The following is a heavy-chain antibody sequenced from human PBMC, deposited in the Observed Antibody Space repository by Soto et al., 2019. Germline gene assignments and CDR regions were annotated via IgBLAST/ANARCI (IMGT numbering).Heavy chain of an antibody. CDR2: IKGDEITT. J-gene: IGHJ4*02. Sequence: GGFLRLSCAASGFTFSNYWIHWVRQAPGKGLVWVSRIKGDEITTNYADSVKGRFTISRDNAKNTVFLQMHSLRAEDTALYYCARGLYGAYGQDFWGQGILVTVSS. V-gene: IGHV3-74*01. CDR3: ARGLYGAYGQDF. D-gene: IGHD4-17*01. CDR1: GFTFSNYW.